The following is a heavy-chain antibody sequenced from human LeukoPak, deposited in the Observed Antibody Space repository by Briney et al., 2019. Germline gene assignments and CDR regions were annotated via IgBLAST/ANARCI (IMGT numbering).Heavy chain of an antibody. CDR2: INPNSGGT. CDR1: GYTFTGYY. CDR3: ARDRRSMVRGVGSYYYYMDV. V-gene: IGHV1-2*02. Sequence: ASVKVSCKASGYTFTGYYMHWVRQAPGQGLEWMGWINPNSGGTNYAQKFQGRVTMTRDTSISTAYMELSRLRSDDTAVYYCARDRRSMVRGVGSYYYYMDVWGKGTTVTVSS. D-gene: IGHD3-10*01. J-gene: IGHJ6*03.